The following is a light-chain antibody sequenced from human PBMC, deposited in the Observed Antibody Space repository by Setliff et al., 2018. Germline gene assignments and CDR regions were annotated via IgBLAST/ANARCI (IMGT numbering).Light chain of an antibody. CDR3: SAYTASSTYV. V-gene: IGLV2-14*03. Sequence: QSVLTQPAAVSGSPGQSIAISCTGTTSDVGGYDYVSWYQHHPGKAPKLLISGVSIRPSGVSNRFSGSKSGNTASLTISGLQAEDEADYYCSAYTASSTYVLGIGTKVTVL. CDR1: TSDVGGYDY. J-gene: IGLJ1*01. CDR2: GVS.